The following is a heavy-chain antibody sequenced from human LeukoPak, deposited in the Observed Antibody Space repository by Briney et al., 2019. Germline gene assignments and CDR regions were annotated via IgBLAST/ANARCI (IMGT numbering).Heavy chain of an antibody. D-gene: IGHD5-12*01. Sequence: SEXXSLTCAVYGGSFSGYYWSWIRQPPGKGLEWIGEINHSGSTNYNPSLKSRVTISVDTSKKQFSLKLSSVTAADTAVYYCARVLVATISYYYYYMDVWGKGTTVTVSS. CDR3: ARVLVATISYYYYYMDV. V-gene: IGHV4-34*01. CDR1: GGSFSGYY. CDR2: INHSGST. J-gene: IGHJ6*03.